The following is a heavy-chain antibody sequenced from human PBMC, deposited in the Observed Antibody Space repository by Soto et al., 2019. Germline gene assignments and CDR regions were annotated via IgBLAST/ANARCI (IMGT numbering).Heavy chain of an antibody. CDR1: GYTFTSYD. CDR3: ARDILAVAGKDY. D-gene: IGHD6-19*01. Sequence: ASVKVSCKASGYTFTSYDMHWVRQAPGQGLEWMGIINPSGGSTSYAQKFQGRVTMTRDTSTSTVYMELSSLRSEDTAVYYCARDILAVAGKDYWGQGTLVTVSS. V-gene: IGHV1-46*03. J-gene: IGHJ4*02. CDR2: INPSGGST.